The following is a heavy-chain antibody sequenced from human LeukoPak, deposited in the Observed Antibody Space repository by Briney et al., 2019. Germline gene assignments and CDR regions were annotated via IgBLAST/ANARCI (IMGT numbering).Heavy chain of an antibody. CDR1: GGSISSYY. D-gene: IGHD1-20*01. J-gene: IGHJ4*02. CDR2: IYTSGST. CDR3: AGRRITGTTYYFDY. V-gene: IGHV4-4*07. Sequence: SETLSLTCTVSGGSISSYYWSWIRQPAGKGLEWIGRIYTSGSTNYNPSLKSRVTMSVDTSKNQFSLKLSSVTAADTAVYYCAGRRITGTTYYFDYWGQGTLVTVSS.